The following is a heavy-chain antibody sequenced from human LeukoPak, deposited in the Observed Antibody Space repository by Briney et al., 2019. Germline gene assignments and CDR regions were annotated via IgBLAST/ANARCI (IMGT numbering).Heavy chain of an antibody. Sequence: PGGSLRLSCAASGFTFSSYGMHWVRQAPGKGLEWVAVISYDGSNKYYADSVKGRFTISRDNSKNTLYLQMNSLRAEDTAVYYCARDDGYSSSGGFGAFDIWGQGTMVTVSS. CDR1: GFTFSSYG. V-gene: IGHV3-30*03. J-gene: IGHJ3*02. CDR3: ARDDGYSSSGGFGAFDI. CDR2: ISYDGSNK. D-gene: IGHD6-13*01.